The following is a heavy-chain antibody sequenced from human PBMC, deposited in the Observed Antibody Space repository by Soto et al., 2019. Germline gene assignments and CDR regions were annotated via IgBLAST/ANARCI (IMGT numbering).Heavy chain of an antibody. Sequence: SETLSLTCTVSGGNISSTSYYWGWIRKPPGKGLEWIGSIYYSGSTYYNPSLKSRVTISVDTSKNQFSLKLSSVTAADTAVYYCARRWGPTFDFWGQGTLVTVSS. D-gene: IGHD1-26*01. CDR2: IYYSGST. CDR1: GGNISSTSYY. CDR3: ARRWGPTFDF. J-gene: IGHJ4*02. V-gene: IGHV4-39*07.